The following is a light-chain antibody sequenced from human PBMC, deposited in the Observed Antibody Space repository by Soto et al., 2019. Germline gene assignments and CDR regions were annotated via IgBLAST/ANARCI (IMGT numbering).Light chain of an antibody. J-gene: IGKJ1*01. CDR3: HQRHSCSRT. CDR2: RAS. Sequence: EVVMTQSPATLSVSPGERATLPCRPSQSVSSNLAWYQQKPGQAPRLLLYRASTRAGGIPARFSGSGSGTEFTLTISGVQPDDFALYYCHQRHSCSRTFGQGTKV. V-gene: IGKV3D-15*01. CDR1: QSVSSN.